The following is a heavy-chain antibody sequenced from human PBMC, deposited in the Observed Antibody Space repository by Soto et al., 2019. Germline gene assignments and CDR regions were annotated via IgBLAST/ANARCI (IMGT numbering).Heavy chain of an antibody. CDR1: GDSLTIGGYY. CDR3: ARSVFP. J-gene: IGHJ5*02. V-gene: IGHV4-31*03. Sequence: SETLSLTCSVFGDSLTIGGYYWNWIRQHPGKGLEWIGYIYYIGSTYYNPSLKSRVTISLDTSKNQFSLKLSSVTAADTAAYYCARSVFPWGQGTLVTVSS. CDR2: IYYIGST.